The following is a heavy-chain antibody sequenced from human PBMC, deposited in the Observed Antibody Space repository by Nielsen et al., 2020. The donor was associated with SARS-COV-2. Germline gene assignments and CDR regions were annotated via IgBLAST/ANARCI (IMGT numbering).Heavy chain of an antibody. D-gene: IGHD5-12*01. CDR2: INSDGSST. CDR1: GFTFSSYW. Sequence: GESLKISCAASGFTFSSYWMHWVRQAPGKGLVWVSRINSDGSSTSYADSVKGRFTISRDNAKNTLYLQMNSLRAEDTAVYYCARERRVATEGFDYWGQGTLVTVSS. J-gene: IGHJ4*02. CDR3: ARERRVATEGFDY. V-gene: IGHV3-74*01.